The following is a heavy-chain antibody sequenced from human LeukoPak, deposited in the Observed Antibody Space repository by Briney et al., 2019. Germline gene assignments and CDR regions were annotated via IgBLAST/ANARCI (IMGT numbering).Heavy chain of an antibody. CDR1: GFTFSSYS. J-gene: IGHJ4*02. Sequence: GGSLRLSCAASGFTFSSYSMNWDRQAPGKGLECVSYISSSSTTIYYADSVKGRFTISRDNAKNSLYLQMNSLRAEDTAVYYCARNFHRRLYDSSGYYPYWGQGTLVTVSS. CDR3: ARNFHRRLYDSSGYYPY. CDR2: ISSSSTTI. D-gene: IGHD3-22*01. V-gene: IGHV3-48*01.